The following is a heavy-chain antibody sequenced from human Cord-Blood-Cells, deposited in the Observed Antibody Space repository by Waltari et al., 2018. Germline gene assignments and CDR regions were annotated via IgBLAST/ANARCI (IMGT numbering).Heavy chain of an antibody. J-gene: IGHJ5*02. CDR3: AREGGANGWFDP. D-gene: IGHD1-26*01. V-gene: IGHV3-21*01. CDR2: ISSSSSYI. Sequence: EVQLVESGGGLVKPGGSLRLSCAASGFTFSSYSMHCVRQGPGKGLEWVSSISSSSSYIYYADSVKGRFTISRDNAKNSLYLQMNSLRAEDTAVYYCAREGGANGWFDPWGQGTLVTVSS. CDR1: GFTFSSYS.